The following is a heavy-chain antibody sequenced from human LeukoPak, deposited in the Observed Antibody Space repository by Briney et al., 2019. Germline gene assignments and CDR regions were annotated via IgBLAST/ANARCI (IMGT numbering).Heavy chain of an antibody. Sequence: SETLSLTCAVSGYSISSGYYWGWIRQPPGKGLEWIGSIYHSGSTYYNPSLKSRVTISGDTSKNQFSLKLTSVTAADTAVYYCVRGLLELQVYYYYGMDVWGQGTTVTVSS. CDR1: GYSISSGYY. CDR3: VRGLLELQVYYYYGMDV. CDR2: IYHSGST. V-gene: IGHV4-38-2*01. D-gene: IGHD1-7*01. J-gene: IGHJ6*02.